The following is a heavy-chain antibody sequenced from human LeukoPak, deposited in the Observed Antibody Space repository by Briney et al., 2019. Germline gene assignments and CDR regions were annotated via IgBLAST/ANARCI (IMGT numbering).Heavy chain of an antibody. V-gene: IGHV5-51*01. CDR3: ARHTAGGCSGGSCYPWYCYYMDV. Sequence: GESLKISCKGSGYSFTSYWIGWVRQMPGKGLEWMGIIYPGDSDTSFSPCFQGQVTFPADKSISTAYLQWSSLKALDTAMYYCARHTAGGCSGGSCYPWYCYYMDVWGKGTTVTVSS. CDR2: IYPGDSDT. D-gene: IGHD2-15*01. CDR1: GYSFTSYW. J-gene: IGHJ6*03.